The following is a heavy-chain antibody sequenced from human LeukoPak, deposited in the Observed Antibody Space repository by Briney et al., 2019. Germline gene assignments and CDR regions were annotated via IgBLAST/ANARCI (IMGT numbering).Heavy chain of an antibody. D-gene: IGHD3-22*01. J-gene: IGHJ4*02. CDR3: ARGRITMIVVEMYYFDY. V-gene: IGHV1-46*01. Sequence: ASVKVSCKASGYTFTSYYMHWVRQAPGQGLEWMGIINPSGGSTSYAQKFQGRVTMARNTSTSTVYIELSSLRSEDTAVYYCARGRITMIVVEMYYFDYWGQGTLVTVSS. CDR1: GYTFTSYY. CDR2: INPSGGST.